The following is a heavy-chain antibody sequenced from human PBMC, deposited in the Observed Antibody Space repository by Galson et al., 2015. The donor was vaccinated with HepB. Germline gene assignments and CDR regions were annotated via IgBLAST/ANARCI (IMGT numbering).Heavy chain of an antibody. CDR1: GFTFSTYG. J-gene: IGHJ4*02. CDR3: AGDPTGVGGGY. CDR2: IWYDGSKK. Sequence: SLRLSCAASGFTFSTYGMYWVRQAPGKGLEWVAVIWYDGSKKYYADSVKGRFTISRDNSKNTLYLQMNSLRAEDTAFYYCAGDPTGVGGGYWGQGTLVTVSS. D-gene: IGHD3-16*01. V-gene: IGHV3-33*01.